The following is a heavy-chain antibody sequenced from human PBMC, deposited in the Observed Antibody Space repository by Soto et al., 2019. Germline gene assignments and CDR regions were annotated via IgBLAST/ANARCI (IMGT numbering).Heavy chain of an antibody. Sequence: EVQLLESGGGLAQPGGSLRLSCGASGFTFSNYVMAWVRQAPGKGLEWVSGISDSGDTTYYADSVKGRFTISRDNSKNTVYLQMNSLTAEDTVIYFCARVPGPTRSCLDYWGRGTLVTVSS. CDR3: ARVPGPTRSCLDY. CDR1: GFTFSNYV. J-gene: IGHJ4*02. CDR2: ISDSGDTT. V-gene: IGHV3-23*01. D-gene: IGHD3-10*01.